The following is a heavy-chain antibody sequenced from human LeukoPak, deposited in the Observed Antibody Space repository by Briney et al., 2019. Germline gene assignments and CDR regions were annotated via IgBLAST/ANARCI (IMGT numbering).Heavy chain of an antibody. Sequence: GGSLRLSCAASGFTVSSNYMSWVRQAPGKGLVWVSRINSDGSSTTYADSVKGRFTISRDNAKNTLYLQMNSLRAEDTAVYYCAVGVGDHWGQGTLVTVFS. J-gene: IGHJ4*02. D-gene: IGHD3-10*01. CDR1: GFTVSSNY. CDR2: INSDGSST. V-gene: IGHV3-74*01. CDR3: AVGVGDH.